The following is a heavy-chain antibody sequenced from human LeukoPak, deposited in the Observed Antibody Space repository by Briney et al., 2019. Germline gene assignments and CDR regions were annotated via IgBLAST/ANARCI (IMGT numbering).Heavy chain of an antibody. Sequence: GGSLRLSCAASGFTFSDYWMHWVRQAPGKGLEWVSRIYSDESSTYYADSVKGRFTISRDNSKNTLLLQMNSLRAEDTAVYYCAKGVADYYMDVWGKGTTVTVSS. J-gene: IGHJ6*03. V-gene: IGHV3-74*01. D-gene: IGHD3-10*01. CDR1: GFTFSDYW. CDR3: AKGVADYYMDV. CDR2: IYSDESST.